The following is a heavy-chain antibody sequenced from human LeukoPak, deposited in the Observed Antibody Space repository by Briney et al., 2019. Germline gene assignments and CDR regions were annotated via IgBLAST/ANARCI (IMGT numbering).Heavy chain of an antibody. CDR1: GGAISSYY. V-gene: IGHV4-59*01. D-gene: IGHD3-9*01. CDR3: ARVSDILTGYSLDY. Sequence: SETLSLTCTVSGGAISSYYWSWIRQPPGKGLEWIGYIYYSGSTNYNPSLKSRVTISVDTSKNQFSLKLNSVTAADTAVYYCARVSDILTGYSLDYWGQGTLVTVSS. CDR2: IYYSGST. J-gene: IGHJ4*02.